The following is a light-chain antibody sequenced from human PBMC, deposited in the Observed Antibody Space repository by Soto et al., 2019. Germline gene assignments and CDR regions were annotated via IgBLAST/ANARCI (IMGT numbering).Light chain of an antibody. CDR1: QGISSH. V-gene: IGKV1-9*01. J-gene: IGKJ4*01. CDR2: AAS. CDR3: QQLNSYPLT. Sequence: IQLTQSPSFLSASVGDRVTITCRASQGISSHLAWYQQKPGKAPKLLIYAASTLQSGVPSRFSGSGSGTEFTLTISSLQPEDFATYYCQQLNSYPLTFGGGTKVDIK.